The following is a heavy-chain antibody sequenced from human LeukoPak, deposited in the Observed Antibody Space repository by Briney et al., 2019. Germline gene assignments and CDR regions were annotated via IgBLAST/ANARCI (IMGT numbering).Heavy chain of an antibody. CDR2: IYPGDSDT. Sequence: GESLKISCQGSGYTFTTYWIGWVRQMPGKGLEWMGIIYPGDSDTRYSPSFQGQVTISADKSISTAYLQWSSLKASDAAMYYCARRLPAPEAFDIWGQGTMVTVSS. D-gene: IGHD2-2*01. V-gene: IGHV5-51*01. CDR3: ARRLPAPEAFDI. J-gene: IGHJ3*02. CDR1: GYTFTTYW.